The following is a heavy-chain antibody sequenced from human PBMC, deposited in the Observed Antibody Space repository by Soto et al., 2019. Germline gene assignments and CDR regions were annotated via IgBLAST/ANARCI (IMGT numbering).Heavy chain of an antibody. CDR1: GYKFGSAW. CDR2: IKPGTSDI. J-gene: IGHJ4*02. V-gene: IGHV5-51*01. CDR3: ARQLSHICDS. D-gene: IGHD3-3*02. Sequence: ESLKISCNGVGYKFGSAWVGWVRQMPGKGLEWMGIIKPGTSDIRYSPSCRGHVTISADEAVSTAYLQWSSLKASDTAMYYCARQLSHICDSWGQGTLVTVS.